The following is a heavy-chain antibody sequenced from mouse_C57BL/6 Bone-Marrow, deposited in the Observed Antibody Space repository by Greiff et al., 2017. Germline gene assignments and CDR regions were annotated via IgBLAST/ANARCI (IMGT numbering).Heavy chain of an antibody. Sequence: QVQLQQSGAELVRPGTSVKVSCKASGYAFTNYLIEWVKQRPGQGLEWIGVINPGSGGTNYNEKFKGKATLTADKSSSTAYMQLSSLTSEDSAVYFCARWGSGFAWFAYWGQGTLVTVSA. J-gene: IGHJ3*01. CDR3: ARWGSGFAWFAY. V-gene: IGHV1-54*01. CDR1: GYAFTNYL. CDR2: INPGSGGT. D-gene: IGHD3-2*02.